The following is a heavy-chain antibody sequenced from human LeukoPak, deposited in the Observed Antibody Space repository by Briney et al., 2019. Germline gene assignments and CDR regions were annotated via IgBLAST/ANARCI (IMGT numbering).Heavy chain of an antibody. J-gene: IGHJ5*02. V-gene: IGHV4-61*02. Sequence: SQTLSLTCTVSGGSISSGSYYWSWIRQPAGKGLEWIGRIYTSGSTNYNPSLKSRVTISVDTSKNQFSLKLSSVPAADTAVYYCARDQRSGGNANWFDPWGQGTLVTVSS. D-gene: IGHD4-23*01. CDR1: GGSISSGSYY. CDR2: IYTSGST. CDR3: ARDQRSGGNANWFDP.